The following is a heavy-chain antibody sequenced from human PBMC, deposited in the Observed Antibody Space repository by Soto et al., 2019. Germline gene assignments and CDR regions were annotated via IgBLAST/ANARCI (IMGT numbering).Heavy chain of an antibody. CDR3: AKAGGAAGTVDYFDY. CDR1: GFTFSNYA. J-gene: IGHJ4*02. Sequence: DVQLLESGGGLVQPGGSLRLSCAASGFTFSNYAINWVRQSPGKGLEWVSVISASAGSTYYADSVKGRFTITRDNSKNPLYLQMNSVRAADTDVYYCAKAGGAAGTVDYFDYWGQGTLVTVSS. CDR2: ISASAGST. V-gene: IGHV3-23*01. D-gene: IGHD6-13*01.